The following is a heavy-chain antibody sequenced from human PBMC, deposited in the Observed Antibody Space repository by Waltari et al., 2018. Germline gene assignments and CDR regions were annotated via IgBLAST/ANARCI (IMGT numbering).Heavy chain of an antibody. CDR1: GFTFSSYS. V-gene: IGHV3-21*01. CDR3: ARSVAHLFDY. J-gene: IGHJ4*02. CDR2: ISSSSSYI. Sequence: EVQLVESGGGLVKPGGSLRLSCAASGFTFSSYSMNWVRQAPGKGLEWVSSISSSSSYIYYADSGKGRFTISRDNAKNSLYLQMNSLRAEDTAVYYCARSVAHLFDYWGQGTLVTVSS. D-gene: IGHD6-19*01.